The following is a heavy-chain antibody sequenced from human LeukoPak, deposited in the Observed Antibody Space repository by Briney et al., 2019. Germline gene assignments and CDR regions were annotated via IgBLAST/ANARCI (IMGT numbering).Heavy chain of an antibody. V-gene: IGHV4-59*01. CDR1: GGSISSYY. CDR3: ARGEQWPGGSFDP. CDR2: IYYSGST. Sequence: SETLSLTCTVSGGSISSYYWSWIRQPPGKGLEWIGYIYYSGSTNYNPSLKNRVTISVDTSKNQFSLKLSSVTAADTAVYYCARGEQWPGGSFDPWGQGTLVTVSS. D-gene: IGHD6-19*01. J-gene: IGHJ5*02.